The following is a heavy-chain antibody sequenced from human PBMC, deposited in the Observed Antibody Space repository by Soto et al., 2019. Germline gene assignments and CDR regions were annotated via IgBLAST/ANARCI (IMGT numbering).Heavy chain of an antibody. Sequence: SQTLSLTCVISGDSVSSNTASWNWIRQSPPRGLEWLGRTYFRSKWYNDYAVSVKSRIIINPDTSNNQFSLQLNSVTPEDTAVYFCAKGDNLGPKTGYAFDPWGQGIMVTVSS. J-gene: IGHJ5*02. V-gene: IGHV6-1*01. CDR2: TYFRSKWYN. CDR3: AKGDNLGPKTGYAFDP. D-gene: IGHD5-12*01. CDR1: GDSVSSNTAS.